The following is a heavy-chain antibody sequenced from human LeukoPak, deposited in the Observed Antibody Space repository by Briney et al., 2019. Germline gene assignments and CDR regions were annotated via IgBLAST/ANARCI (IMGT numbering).Heavy chain of an antibody. Sequence: GGSLRLSCAASGFIFSNYWMNWVRQTPGKGLEWVANIKKDGSEKYYVDSVRGRFTISRDNAKNSLYLQMNGLRAEDTAVYYCAADGYSSPFDYWGQGTLVTVSS. CDR3: AADGYSSPFDY. CDR1: GFIFSNYW. J-gene: IGHJ4*02. CDR2: IKKDGSEK. D-gene: IGHD5-24*01. V-gene: IGHV3-7*01.